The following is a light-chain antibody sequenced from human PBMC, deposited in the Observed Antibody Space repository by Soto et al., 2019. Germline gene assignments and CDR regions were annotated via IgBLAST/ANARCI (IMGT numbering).Light chain of an antibody. V-gene: IGKV1-5*01. CDR3: QQYNSFSLT. CDR1: RFISSW. CDR2: DAS. J-gene: IGKJ4*01. Sequence: DIRMTQSPSTLSASVGDRVTITCRASRFISSWLAWYQQKPGKAPNLLIFDASRLESGVPPRFSGGGSGTEFTLTIPSLQPDDVATYYCQQYNSFSLTFGGGTKVEIK.